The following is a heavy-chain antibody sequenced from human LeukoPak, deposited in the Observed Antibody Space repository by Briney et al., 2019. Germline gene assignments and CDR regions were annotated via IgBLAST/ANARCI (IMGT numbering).Heavy chain of an antibody. CDR1: GFTFSRYS. CDR3: AKGGSSSSWYYFDY. D-gene: IGHD6-13*01. CDR2: ISSSGSYI. Sequence: GGSLRLSCAASGFTFSRYSMNWVRQAPGKGLEWVSSISSSGSYIYYADSVKGRFTISRDNAKNSLYLQMNSLRAEDTALYYCAKGGSSSSWYYFDYWGQGTLVTVSS. V-gene: IGHV3-21*04. J-gene: IGHJ4*02.